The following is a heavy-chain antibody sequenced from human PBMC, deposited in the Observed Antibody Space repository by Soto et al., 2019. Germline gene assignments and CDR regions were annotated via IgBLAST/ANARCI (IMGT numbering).Heavy chain of an antibody. CDR3: LREGRGSFDF. D-gene: IGHD5-12*01. V-gene: IGHV3-23*01. Sequence: GGSVRLSCAASGFIFTNYAMNWVRQAPGKGLEWVSVIGGRGNSAYYVDSVQGRFTISRDNSKNTLSLQMSSLTADDTAIYYCLREGRGSFDFWGRGTMVTVSS. CDR1: GFIFTNYA. CDR2: IGGRGNSA. J-gene: IGHJ3*01.